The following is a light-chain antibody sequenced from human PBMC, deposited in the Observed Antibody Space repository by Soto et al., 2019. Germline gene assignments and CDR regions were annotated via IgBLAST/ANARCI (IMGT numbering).Light chain of an antibody. J-gene: IGKJ2*01. V-gene: IGKV1-5*01. CDR3: QQYDSYTYT. CDR1: QGVSNW. Sequence: DIQMTQSPSTLSASVGDTVTITCRASQGVSNWVAWYRQKPGQAPELLIYDASTLQSGVPSRFSGTGYGTDFTLPISNLHPADSAAYACQQYDSYTYTFGQGTKLEVK. CDR2: DAS.